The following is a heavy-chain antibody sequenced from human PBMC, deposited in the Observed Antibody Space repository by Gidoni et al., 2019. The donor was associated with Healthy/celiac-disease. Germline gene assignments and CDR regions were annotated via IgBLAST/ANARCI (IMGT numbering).Heavy chain of an antibody. V-gene: IGHV3-7*01. D-gene: IGHD2-15*01. J-gene: IGHJ4*02. CDR1: GFTFSRYW. Sequence: EVQLVESGGGLVQPGGSLRLSCAASGFTFSRYWMSWVRQAPGKGLEWVANIKQDGSEKYYVDSVKGRFTISRDNAKNSLYLQMNSLRAEDTAVYYCAREPVGDIVVVVAAMFDYWGQGTLVTVSS. CDR2: IKQDGSEK. CDR3: AREPVGDIVVVVAAMFDY.